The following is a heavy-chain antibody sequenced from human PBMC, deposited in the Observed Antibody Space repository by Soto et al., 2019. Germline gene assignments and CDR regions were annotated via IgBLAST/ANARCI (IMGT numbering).Heavy chain of an antibody. D-gene: IGHD1-1*01. CDR3: ARERWETEYKEFDY. J-gene: IGHJ4*02. V-gene: IGHV3-33*01. CDR1: GFTFSSYG. Sequence: GGSLRLSCAASGFTFSSYGMHWVRQAPGKGLEWVAVIWYDGSNKYYADSVKGRFTISRDNSKNTLYLQMNSLRAEDTAVYYCARERWETEYKEFDYWGQGTLVTVSS. CDR2: IWYDGSNK.